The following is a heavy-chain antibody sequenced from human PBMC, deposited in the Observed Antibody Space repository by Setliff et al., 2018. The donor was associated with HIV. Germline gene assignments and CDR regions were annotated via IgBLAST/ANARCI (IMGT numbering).Heavy chain of an antibody. CDR1: GLALSGYA. V-gene: IGHV3-7*01. Sequence: GGSLRLSCAASGLALSGYAMTWVRHAPGKGLEWVANIKQDGSEEYFVDSVKGRFTISRDNAKDSMFLQMNSLRGEDTAVYYCATNFLYDILTGYFPYQFDQWGQGTLVTVSS. CDR3: ATNFLYDILTGYFPYQFDQ. J-gene: IGHJ4*02. D-gene: IGHD3-9*01. CDR2: IKQDGSEE.